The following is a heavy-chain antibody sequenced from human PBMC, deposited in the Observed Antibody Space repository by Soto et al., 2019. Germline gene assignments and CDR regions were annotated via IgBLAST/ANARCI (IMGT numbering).Heavy chain of an antibody. CDR2: ISWNSGSI. V-gene: IGHV3-9*01. D-gene: IGHD3-9*01. CDR1: GFTFDDYA. Sequence: GGSLRLSCAASGFTFDDYAMHWVRQAPGKGLEWVSGISWNSGSIGYADSVKGRFTISRDNAKNSLYLQMNSLRAEDTALYYCAKDIMSNYDILTGYYSSSPYAFDIWGQGTMVTVSS. J-gene: IGHJ3*02. CDR3: AKDIMSNYDILTGYYSSSPYAFDI.